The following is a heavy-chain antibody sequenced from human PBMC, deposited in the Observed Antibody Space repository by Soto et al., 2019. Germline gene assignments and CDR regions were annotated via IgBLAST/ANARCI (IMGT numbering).Heavy chain of an antibody. V-gene: IGHV1-69*01. D-gene: IGHD1-26*01. CDR2: IIPIFGTA. CDR1: GGTFSSYS. Sequence: QVQLVQSGAEVKKPGSSVKVSCKASGGTFSSYSINWVRQAPGQGLEWMGEIIPIFGTANYAQKFQGRVKITADESTSTAYMELSSLRSEDTAVYYCARDGGRDSGWIDYWGQGTLVTVSS. J-gene: IGHJ4*02. CDR3: ARDGGRDSGWIDY.